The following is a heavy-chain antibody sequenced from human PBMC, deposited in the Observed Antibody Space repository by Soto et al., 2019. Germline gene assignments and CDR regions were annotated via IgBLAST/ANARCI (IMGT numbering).Heavy chain of an antibody. J-gene: IGHJ4*02. Sequence: SETLSLTCAVSGGSISSGGYSWSWIRQPPGKGLEWIGYIYHSGSTYYNPSLKSRVTISVDTSKNQFSLKLSSVTAADTAVYYCAKHQDGYNFFDYWGQGTLVTVSS. CDR1: GGSISSGGYS. D-gene: IGHD5-12*01. CDR3: AKHQDGYNFFDY. CDR2: IYHSGST. V-gene: IGHV4-30-2*01.